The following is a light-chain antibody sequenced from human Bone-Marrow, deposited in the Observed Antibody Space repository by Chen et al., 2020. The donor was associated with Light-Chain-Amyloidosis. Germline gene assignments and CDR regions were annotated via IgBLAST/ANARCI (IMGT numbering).Light chain of an antibody. CDR1: NIGSKS. CDR2: DDS. V-gene: IGLV3-21*02. Sequence: SYVLTQPSSVSVAPGHKATHACGGNNIGSKSVHWYQQTPGQAPLLVVYDDSDRPSGIPERLSGSNSGNTATLTISRVEAGDEAAYYCQVWDRSSDRPVFGGGTKLTVL. CDR3: QVWDRSSDRPV. J-gene: IGLJ3*02.